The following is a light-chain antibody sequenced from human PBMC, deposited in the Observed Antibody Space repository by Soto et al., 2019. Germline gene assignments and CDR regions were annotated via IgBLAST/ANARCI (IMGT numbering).Light chain of an antibody. CDR1: TSDVGGYNL. CDR2: EGT. V-gene: IGLV2-23*01. Sequence: QSVLTQPASVSGSPGQSITISCSGTTSDVGGYNLVSWYQQHTAKAPKLLIYEGTQRPSGVSSRFSGSKSGNTASLTISGLQAEDEADYYCCSYLGSSTVFGGGTQLTVL. J-gene: IGLJ7*01. CDR3: CSYLGSSTV.